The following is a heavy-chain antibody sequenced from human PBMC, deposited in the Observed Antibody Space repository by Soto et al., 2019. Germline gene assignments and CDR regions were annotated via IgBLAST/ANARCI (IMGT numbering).Heavy chain of an antibody. D-gene: IGHD3-10*01. J-gene: IGHJ6*03. CDR1: GFTFSSYA. CDR3: AKRGWFGESDYYYYYMDV. CDR2: ITPSGDIT. V-gene: IGHV3-23*01. Sequence: GGSLRLSCAASGFTFSSYAMSWVRQAPGKRLEWVSTITPSGDITSHADSVKGRFTISRDNSNSKSTLYLQMNSLRAEDTAVYYCAKRGWFGESDYYYYYMDVWGKGTTVTVSS.